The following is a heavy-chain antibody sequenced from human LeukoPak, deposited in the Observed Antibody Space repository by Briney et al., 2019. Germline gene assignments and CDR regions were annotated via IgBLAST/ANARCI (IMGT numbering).Heavy chain of an antibody. Sequence: QSGGSLRLSCAASGFTFSSYGMHWVRQAPGKGLEWVAVIAYDGSNKYYADSVKGRFTISRDNSKNTLYLQMNSLRAEDTAVYYCAKARYYYGSGSYSMVYWGQGTLVTVSS. CDR2: IAYDGSNK. J-gene: IGHJ4*02. V-gene: IGHV3-30*18. D-gene: IGHD3-10*01. CDR3: AKARYYYGSGSYSMVY. CDR1: GFTFSSYG.